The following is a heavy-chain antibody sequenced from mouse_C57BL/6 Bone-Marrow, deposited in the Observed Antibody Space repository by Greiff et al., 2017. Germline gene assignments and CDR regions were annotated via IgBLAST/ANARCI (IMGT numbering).Heavy chain of an antibody. D-gene: IGHD6-1*01. CDR2: ISSGGSYT. CDR3: ARPLISYYFDY. J-gene: IGHJ2*01. Sequence: VKLVESGGDLVKPGGSLKLSCAASGFTFSSYGLSWVRQTPDKRLEWVATISSGGSYTYYPDSVKGRFTISRDNAKNTLYLHMSSLKSEDTAMYYCARPLISYYFDYWRQGTTLTVSS. V-gene: IGHV5-6*02. CDR1: GFTFSSYG.